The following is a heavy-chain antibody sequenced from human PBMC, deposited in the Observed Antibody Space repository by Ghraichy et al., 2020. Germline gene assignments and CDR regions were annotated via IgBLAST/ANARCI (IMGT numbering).Heavy chain of an antibody. V-gene: IGHV4-59*01. CDR1: GGSISSYY. J-gene: IGHJ4*02. Sequence: SETLSLTCTVSGGSISSYYWSWIRQPPGKGLEWIGYIYYSGSTNYNPSLKSRVTISVDTSKNQFSLKLSSVTAADTAVYYCARDTGVGGGYFDYWGQGTLVTVSS. D-gene: IGHD3-10*01. CDR3: ARDTGVGGGYFDY. CDR2: IYYSGST.